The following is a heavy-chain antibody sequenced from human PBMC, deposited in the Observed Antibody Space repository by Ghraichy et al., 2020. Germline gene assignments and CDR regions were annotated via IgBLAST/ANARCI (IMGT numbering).Heavy chain of an antibody. CDR1: GFPFNDYG. V-gene: IGHV3-20*04. Sequence: GESLNISCATSGFPFNDYGMTWVRQAPGKGLEWVSGINWKGDYTGYAHSVKGRFTISRDNAKDSLFLQMNSLTAEDTALYYCATSPSNNWFDSWGQGTLVIVSS. CDR3: ATSPSNNWFDS. J-gene: IGHJ5*01. CDR2: INWKGDYT.